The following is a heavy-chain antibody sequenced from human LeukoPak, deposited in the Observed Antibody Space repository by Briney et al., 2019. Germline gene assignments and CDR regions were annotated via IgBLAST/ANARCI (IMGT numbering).Heavy chain of an antibody. CDR3: AKDRNTMVRGADYFDY. D-gene: IGHD3-10*01. J-gene: IGHJ4*02. CDR1: GFTFSSYG. CDR2: ISGSGGST. Sequence: GGSLRLSCAASGFTFSSYGMSWVRQAPGKGLEWVSAISGSGGSTYYADSVKGRFTISRDNSKNTLYLQMNSLRAEDTAVYYCAKDRNTMVRGADYFDYWGQGTLVTVSS. V-gene: IGHV3-23*01.